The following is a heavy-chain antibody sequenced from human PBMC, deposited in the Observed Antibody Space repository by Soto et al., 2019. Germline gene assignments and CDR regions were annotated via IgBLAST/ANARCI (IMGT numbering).Heavy chain of an antibody. V-gene: IGHV3-48*03. J-gene: IGHJ6*02. CDR3: ARVGFFGEEGV. CDR2: ISPSGSTM. D-gene: IGHD3-10*01. CDR1: GFTFSSYE. Sequence: PGGSLRLSCAASGFTFSSYEFNWVRQAPGKGLEWVSYISPSGSTMYYADSVKGRFTISRDNAKNSLYLQMNSLRAEDTAVYYCARVGFFGEEGVWGQGTTVTVSS.